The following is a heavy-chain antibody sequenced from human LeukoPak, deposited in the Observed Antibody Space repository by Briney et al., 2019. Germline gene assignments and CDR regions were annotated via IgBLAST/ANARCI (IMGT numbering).Heavy chain of an antibody. CDR2: IYPDDSDT. D-gene: IGHD2-2*02. J-gene: IGHJ4*02. V-gene: IGHV5-51*01. CDR3: AIGGDSTTSCYRCFDY. CDR1: GYRFTNYW. Sequence: GESLKISCKGSGYRFTNYWIGWVRQMPGKGLEWMGLIYPDDSDTRYSPSFQGQGTISADNSISTAYLQWSSLKASDTAMYYCAIGGDSTTSCYRCFDYWGQGTLVTVSS.